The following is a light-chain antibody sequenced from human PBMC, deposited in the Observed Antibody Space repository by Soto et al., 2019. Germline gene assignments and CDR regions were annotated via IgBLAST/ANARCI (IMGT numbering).Light chain of an antibody. CDR2: GAS. CDR1: QSVSSN. CDR3: QQYNNWPVT. J-gene: IGKJ1*01. V-gene: IGKV3-15*01. Sequence: EIVMTQSPATLSVSPEERATLSCRASQSVSSNLAWYQQKPGQAPRLLIYGASTRATAIPARFSGSGSGTEFTLTISSLQSEDFAVYYCQQYNNWPVTFGQGTKVDI.